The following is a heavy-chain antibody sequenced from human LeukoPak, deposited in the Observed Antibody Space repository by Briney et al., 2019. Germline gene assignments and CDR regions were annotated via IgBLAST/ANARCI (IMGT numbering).Heavy chain of an antibody. CDR3: ASFLGWAAPGGYNWFEL. CDR2: IIPILGIA. J-gene: IGHJ5*02. D-gene: IGHD3-16*01. CDR1: GGTFISYA. V-gene: IGHV1-69*10. Sequence: SVKVSCKASGGTFISYAISWVRQAPGQGLEWMGGIIPILGIANYAQKFQGRVTITADKSTSTAYMELSSLTAEDPAVYYCASFLGWAAPGGYNWFELGGPGNPV.